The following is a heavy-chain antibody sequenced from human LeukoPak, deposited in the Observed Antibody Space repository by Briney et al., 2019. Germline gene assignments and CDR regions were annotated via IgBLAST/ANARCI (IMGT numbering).Heavy chain of an antibody. CDR3: ARGSQSRYYYYMHV. CDR2: INTNTGNS. J-gene: IGHJ6*03. D-gene: IGHD6-13*01. V-gene: IGHV7-4-1*02. Sequence: ASVTVSCTASGYTFTSYAMNWVRQAPGQGLEWMGWINTNTGNSTYAQGFTGRFVFSLDTSVSTAYLQISSLKAEDTAVYYCARGSQSRYYYYMHVWGKGTTVTVSS. CDR1: GYTFTSYA.